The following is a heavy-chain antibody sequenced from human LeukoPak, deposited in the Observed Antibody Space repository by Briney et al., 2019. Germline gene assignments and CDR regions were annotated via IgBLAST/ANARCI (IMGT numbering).Heavy chain of an antibody. V-gene: IGHV3-23*01. J-gene: IGHJ4*02. D-gene: IGHD3-10*01. CDR2: ISGCGVSP. Sequence: PGGALRLSCAASGLTFSGYAVSWVRQARGKGLECVSSISGCGVSPYHPDSIKRRFPISRDDSTNTLYLQMNSLRAEDTAVYYCAKGMVRGVIPDYWGQGTLVTVSS. CDR3: AKGMVRGVIPDY. CDR1: GLTFSGYA.